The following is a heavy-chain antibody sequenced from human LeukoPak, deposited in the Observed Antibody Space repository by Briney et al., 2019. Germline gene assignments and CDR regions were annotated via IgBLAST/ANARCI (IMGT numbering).Heavy chain of an antibody. CDR1: GFTFSSRA. D-gene: IGHD4-17*01. CDR2: IGASGGSTST. CDR3: AKVGAYGVHDVFDI. V-gene: IGHV3-23*01. J-gene: IGHJ3*02. Sequence: GGSLRLSCAVSGFTFSSRAVAWVRQAPGKGLEWVSAIGASGGSTSTYYADSVMGRFTISRDNSKNTLYLQMNSLRAEDTALYYCAKVGAYGVHDVFDIWGQGTMVTVSS.